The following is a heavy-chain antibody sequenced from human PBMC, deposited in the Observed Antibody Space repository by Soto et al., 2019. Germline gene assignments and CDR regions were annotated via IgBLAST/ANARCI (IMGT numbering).Heavy chain of an antibody. J-gene: IGHJ5*02. CDR2: IYWDDDK. D-gene: IGHD1-26*01. V-gene: IGHV2-5*02. CDR1: GFSLSTSGVG. Sequence: QITLKESGPTLVKPTQTLTLTCTFSGFSLSTSGVGVGWIRQPPGKALEWLALIYWDDDKRYSPSLKSRLTIPTDTPKNQVVPTRTNMDPVDTATYYFAHSPEVGATVWFDPWGQGTLVTVSS. CDR3: AHSPEVGATVWFDP.